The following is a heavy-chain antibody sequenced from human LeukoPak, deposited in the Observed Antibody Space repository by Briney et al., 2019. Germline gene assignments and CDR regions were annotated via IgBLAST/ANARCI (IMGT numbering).Heavy chain of an antibody. D-gene: IGHD5-18*01. Sequence: ASVKVSCKASGYTFTSYYMHWVRQAPGQGLEWMGWISAYNADTNYAQTLQGRVTMTTDTSTRTAYMELRGLRSDDTAVYFCARSTPMAPFDYWGQGTLVTVSS. J-gene: IGHJ4*02. V-gene: IGHV1-18*04. CDR2: ISAYNADT. CDR1: GYTFTSYY. CDR3: ARSTPMAPFDY.